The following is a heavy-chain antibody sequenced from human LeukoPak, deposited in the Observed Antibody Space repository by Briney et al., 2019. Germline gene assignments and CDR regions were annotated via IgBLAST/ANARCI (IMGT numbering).Heavy chain of an antibody. V-gene: IGHV3-23*01. CDR2: ISGSGGST. Sequence: GGSLRLSCAASGFTFSSYAMSWVRQAPGKGLEWVSAISGSGGSTYYADSVKGRFTISRDNSKNTLYLQMNSLRAEDTAVYYCAKSALKGIAAAGTWYFDYWGQGTLVTASS. CDR1: GFTFSSYA. CDR3: AKSALKGIAAAGTWYFDY. D-gene: IGHD6-13*01. J-gene: IGHJ4*02.